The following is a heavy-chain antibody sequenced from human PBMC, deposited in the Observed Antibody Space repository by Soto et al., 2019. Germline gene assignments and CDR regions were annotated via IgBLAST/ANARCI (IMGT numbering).Heavy chain of an antibody. V-gene: IGHV1-2*02. CDR2: INPNSGGT. CDR3: ARGRIDYGVSYYYYGMDV. D-gene: IGHD4-17*01. CDR1: GYTFTGYY. J-gene: IGHJ6*02. Sequence: ASVKVSCKASGYTFTGYYMHWVRQAPGQGLEWMGWINPNSGGTNYAQKFQGRVTMTRDTSISTAYMELSRLRYDDTAVYYCARGRIDYGVSYYYYGMDVWGQGTTVTVSS.